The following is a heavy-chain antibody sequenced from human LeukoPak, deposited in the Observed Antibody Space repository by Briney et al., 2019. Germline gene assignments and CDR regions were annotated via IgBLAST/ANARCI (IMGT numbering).Heavy chain of an antibody. CDR1: GGSFSGYY. CDR2: INHSGST. V-gene: IGHV4-34*01. CDR3: ARDWKDYDYVWGSYRYPYNWFDP. J-gene: IGHJ5*02. D-gene: IGHD3-16*02. Sequence: SETLSLTCAVYGGSFSGYYWSWIRQPPGKGLEWIGEINHSGSTNYNPSLKSRVTISVDTSKNQFSLKLSSVTAADTAVYYCARDWKDYDYVWGSYRYPYNWFDPWGQGTLVTVSS.